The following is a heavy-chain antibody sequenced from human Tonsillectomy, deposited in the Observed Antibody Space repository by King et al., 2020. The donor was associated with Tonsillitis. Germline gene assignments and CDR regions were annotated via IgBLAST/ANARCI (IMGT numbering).Heavy chain of an antibody. CDR2: ISYDGSNK. D-gene: IGHD7-27*01. V-gene: IGHV3-30-3*01. CDR3: ARDGRELTGDYYFDY. J-gene: IGHJ4*02. CDR1: GFTFSSYA. Sequence: VQLVESGRGVVQPGRSLRLSCAASGFTFSSYAMHWVRQAPGKGLEWVAVISYDGSNKYYADSVKGRFTISRDNSKNKLYLQMNSLRAEDTAVYYCARDGRELTGDYYFDYWGQGTLVTVSS.